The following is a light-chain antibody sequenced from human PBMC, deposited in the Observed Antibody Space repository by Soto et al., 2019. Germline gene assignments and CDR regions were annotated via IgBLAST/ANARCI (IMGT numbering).Light chain of an antibody. CDR2: WAS. J-gene: IGKJ2*01. CDR3: QQYYSTPYT. CDR1: QSVLYSSNNKNY. V-gene: IGKV4-1*01. Sequence: DIVMTQSPDSLAVSLGERATINCKSSQSVLYSSNNKNYLAWYQQKPGQPPKLLIYWASTRESGVPDRFSGSGSGTDLTLTISSLQAEDVAVYYCQQYYSTPYTFGQGTKLAIK.